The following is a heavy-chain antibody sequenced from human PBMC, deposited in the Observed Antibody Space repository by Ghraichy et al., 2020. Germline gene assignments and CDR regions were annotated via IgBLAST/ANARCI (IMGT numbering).Heavy chain of an antibody. D-gene: IGHD4-17*01. Sequence: GGSLRLSCAASGFTFSSYSMNWVRQAPGKGLEWVSSISSSSSYIYYADSVKGRFTISRDNAKNSLYLQMNSLRAEDTAVYYCARVSHDYGDSGDYWGQGTLVTVSS. CDR3: ARVSHDYGDSGDY. CDR1: GFTFSSYS. J-gene: IGHJ4*02. CDR2: ISSSSSYI. V-gene: IGHV3-21*01.